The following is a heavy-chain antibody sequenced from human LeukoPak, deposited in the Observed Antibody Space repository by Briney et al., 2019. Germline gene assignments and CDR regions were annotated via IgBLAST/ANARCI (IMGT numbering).Heavy chain of an antibody. V-gene: IGHV4-4*02. Sequence: SETLSLTCAVSGGSISSSNWWNWVRQPPGKGLEWIGEIYHSGSTNYNPSLKSRVTISVDKSKNQFSLKLSSVTAADTAVYYCARGIAVADYYYYYGMDVWGQGTTVTVSS. CDR1: GGSISSSNW. D-gene: IGHD6-19*01. CDR3: ARGIAVADYYYYYGMDV. CDR2: IYHSGST. J-gene: IGHJ6*02.